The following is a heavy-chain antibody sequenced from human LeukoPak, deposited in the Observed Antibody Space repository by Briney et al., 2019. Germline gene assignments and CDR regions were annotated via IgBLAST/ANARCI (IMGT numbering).Heavy chain of an antibody. D-gene: IGHD2-8*01. CDR3: ARSGVRAPDWCFDL. CDR1: GGSISSYY. Sequence: SETLSLTCTVSGGSISSYYWSWIRQPAGKGLEWIGRIYTSGSTNYNPSLKSRVTTSVDTSKNQFSLKLSSVTAADTAVYYCARSGVRAPDWCFDLWGRGTLVTVSS. CDR2: IYTSGST. J-gene: IGHJ2*01. V-gene: IGHV4-4*07.